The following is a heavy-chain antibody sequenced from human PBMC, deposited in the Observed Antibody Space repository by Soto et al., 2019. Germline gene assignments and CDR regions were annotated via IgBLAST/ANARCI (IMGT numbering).Heavy chain of an antibody. V-gene: IGHV3-33*06. CDR3: AKAGGDPFEFDY. Sequence: PGGSLRLSCAASGFTFSSYGMHWVRQAPGKGLEWVAVIWYDGSNKYYADSVKGRFTISRDNSKNTLYLQMNSLRAEDTAVYYCAKAGGDPFEFDYWGQGTLVTVSS. CDR1: GFTFSSYG. D-gene: IGHD2-21*02. J-gene: IGHJ4*02. CDR2: IWYDGSNK.